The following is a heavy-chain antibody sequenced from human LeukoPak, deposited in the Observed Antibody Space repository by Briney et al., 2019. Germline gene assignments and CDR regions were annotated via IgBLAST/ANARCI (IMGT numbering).Heavy chain of an antibody. Sequence: GGSLRLSCAASGFTFSNYWMHWVRQAPGKGLVWVSRINSDGSTTSYGDSVKGRFTISRDNAKNTLYLQMNSLRAEDTGVYYCATGLTFGELLSYWGQGTLVTVSS. D-gene: IGHD3-10*01. CDR1: GFTFSNYW. V-gene: IGHV3-74*01. J-gene: IGHJ4*02. CDR2: INSDGSTT. CDR3: ATGLTFGELLSY.